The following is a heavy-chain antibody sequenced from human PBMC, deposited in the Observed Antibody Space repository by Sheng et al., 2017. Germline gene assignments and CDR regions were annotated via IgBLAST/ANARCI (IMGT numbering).Heavy chain of an antibody. CDR1: GFSFTSHW. D-gene: IGHD2-21*02. CDR3: AGLRGDPYYFNY. Sequence: DVQLVESGGGLVQPGGPVRLSCAASGFSFTSHWMSWVRQAPGKGLEWVANIKQDGSEKYYVDSVKGRFTISRDNAKNSLYLQMNSLRAEDTALYYCAGLRGDPYYFNYWGQGTLVTVSS. V-gene: IGHV3-7*01. J-gene: IGHJ4*02. CDR2: IKQDGSEK.